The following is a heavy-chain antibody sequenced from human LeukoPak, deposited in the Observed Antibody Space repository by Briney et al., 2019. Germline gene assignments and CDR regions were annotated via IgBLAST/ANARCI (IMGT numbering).Heavy chain of an antibody. CDR1: GFTFSSYS. CDR2: ISSSSSYI. V-gene: IGHV3-21*01. Sequence: GGSLRLSCAASGFTFSSYSMNWVRQAPGKGLEWVSSISSSSSYIYYADSVKGRCTISRDNAKNSLYLQMNSLRAEDTAVYYCARVDWSVVPAAITPLYFDYWGQGTLVTVSS. D-gene: IGHD2-2*02. CDR3: ARVDWSVVPAAITPLYFDY. J-gene: IGHJ4*02.